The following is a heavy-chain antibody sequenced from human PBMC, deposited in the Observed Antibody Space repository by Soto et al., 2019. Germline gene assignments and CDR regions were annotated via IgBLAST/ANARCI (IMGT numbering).Heavy chain of an antibody. D-gene: IGHD5-12*01. CDR3: ASRRVATINYYGMDV. J-gene: IGHJ6*02. CDR1: GGSFSGYY. Sequence: QVQLQQWGAGLLKPSETLSLTCAVYGGSFSGYYWSWIRQPPVKGLEWIGEINHSGSTNYNPSLKSRVTISVDTSKNQFSLKLSSVTAADTAVYYCASRRVATINYYGMDVWGQGTTVTVSS. CDR2: INHSGST. V-gene: IGHV4-34*01.